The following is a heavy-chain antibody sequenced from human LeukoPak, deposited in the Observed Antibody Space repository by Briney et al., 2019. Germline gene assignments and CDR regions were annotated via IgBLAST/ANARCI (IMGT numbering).Heavy chain of an antibody. CDR2: INPNSGGT. CDR3: ARVSPYSRTY. CDR1: GYTFTSYD. V-gene: IGHV1-2*02. J-gene: IGHJ4*02. Sequence: ASVKVSCKASGYTFTSYDINWVRQATGQGLEWMGWINPNSGGTNYAQKFQGRVTMTRDTSISTAYMELSRLRSDDTAVYYCARVSPYSRTYWGQGTLVTVSS. D-gene: IGHD6-13*01.